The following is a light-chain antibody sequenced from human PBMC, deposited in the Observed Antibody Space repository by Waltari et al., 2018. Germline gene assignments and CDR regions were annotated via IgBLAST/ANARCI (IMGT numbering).Light chain of an antibody. Sequence: DVQMTQSPSTLSASVGDTVTITCRASQNINKWLAWFQQKPGKAPNLLIYKSSNLESGVPSRLSGSGFGTEFTLTISGLQPDDSATYDCHQYFNYPYTFGQGTILEIK. J-gene: IGKJ2*01. CDR1: QNINKW. CDR2: KSS. CDR3: HQYFNYPYT. V-gene: IGKV1-5*03.